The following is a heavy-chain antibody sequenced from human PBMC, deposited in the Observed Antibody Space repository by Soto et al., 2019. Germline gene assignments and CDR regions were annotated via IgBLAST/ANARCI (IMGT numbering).Heavy chain of an antibody. V-gene: IGHV3-72*01. J-gene: IGHJ4*02. Sequence: EVQLVESGRGLVQPGGSLRLSCAASGFTLSDHYMDWVRQAPGKGLEWVGRTRNKANSYTTEYAASVKGRFTVSSDDSLNSLYLQMTSLKTEDTAVYYCVRTSHYGSGSWNFDSWGQGTLVTVSS. D-gene: IGHD3-10*01. CDR3: VRTSHYGSGSWNFDS. CDR1: GFTLSDHY. CDR2: TRNKANSYTT.